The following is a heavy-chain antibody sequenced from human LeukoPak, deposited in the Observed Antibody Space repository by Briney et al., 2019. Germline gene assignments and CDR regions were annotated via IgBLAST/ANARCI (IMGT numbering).Heavy chain of an antibody. D-gene: IGHD1-1*01. CDR1: GGSISSYY. CDR3: ARVHPSWNDAVFDY. V-gene: IGHV4-59*01. CDR2: IYCSGST. J-gene: IGHJ4*02. Sequence: PSGTLSLTCTVSGGSISSYYWSWIRQPPGKGLEWIGYIYCSGSTNYNPSLKSRVTISVDTSKNQFSLKLSSVTAADTAVYYCARVHPSWNDAVFDYWGQGTLVTVSS.